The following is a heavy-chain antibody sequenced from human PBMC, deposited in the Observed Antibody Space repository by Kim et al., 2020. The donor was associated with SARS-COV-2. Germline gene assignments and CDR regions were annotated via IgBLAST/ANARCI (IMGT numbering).Heavy chain of an antibody. Sequence: SETLSLTCAVFGGSVSSTNWWTWVRQPPGKGLEWIGQISYSGSTNYNPSLKSRVTISVDTSYNHFSLRLTSVTAADTAGYYCARLGSQYSSWFDPWGQGTLVTVSS. J-gene: IGHJ5*02. D-gene: IGHD3-22*01. CDR3: ARLGSQYSSWFDP. V-gene: IGHV4-4*02. CDR2: ISYSGST. CDR1: GGSVSSTNW.